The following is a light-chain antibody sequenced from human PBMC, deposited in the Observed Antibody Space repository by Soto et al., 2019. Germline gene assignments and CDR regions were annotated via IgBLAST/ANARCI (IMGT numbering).Light chain of an antibody. V-gene: IGLV1-44*01. J-gene: IGLJ1*01. CDR1: SSNIGTNT. Sequence: QSVLTQPPSASGTPGQRVTISCPGRSSNIGTNTVNWYQQVPGTAPKPLVYSNNQRPSGVPDRFSGSKSGTSASLAISGLQSEDEADYYCAAWDDSLNAYVFGTGTKVTVL. CDR3: AAWDDSLNAYV. CDR2: SNN.